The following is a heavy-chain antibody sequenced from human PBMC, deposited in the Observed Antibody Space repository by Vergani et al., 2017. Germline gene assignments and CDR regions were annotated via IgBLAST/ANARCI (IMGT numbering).Heavy chain of an antibody. CDR3: ARDCTSGGCPDNYGMDV. D-gene: IGHD2-8*01. J-gene: IGHJ6*02. Sequence: VQLVESGGGLVKPGGSLRLSCAASGFTFSDSSMSWVRQAPGKGLEWVAFIGSSGPYINYADSVKGRFLISRDNTNNSLFLQLRSLRAEDAAVYYCARDCTSGGCPDNYGMDVWGQGATVTVSS. V-gene: IGHV3-21*06. CDR1: GFTFSDSS. CDR2: IGSSGPYI.